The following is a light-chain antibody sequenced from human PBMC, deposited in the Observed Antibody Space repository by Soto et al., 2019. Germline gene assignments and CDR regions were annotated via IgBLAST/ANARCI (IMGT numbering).Light chain of an antibody. Sequence: DIQMTQSPSTLSGSVGASLTITCRASQYISTYLNWYQQKPGKAPKLLIYVASNLQSGVPSRFSGRGSGTDFSLTISRLEPGDFAVYYCQHYGDSLSITFGQGTRLEIK. CDR3: QHYGDSLSIT. V-gene: IGKV1-39*01. J-gene: IGKJ5*01. CDR2: VAS. CDR1: QYISTY.